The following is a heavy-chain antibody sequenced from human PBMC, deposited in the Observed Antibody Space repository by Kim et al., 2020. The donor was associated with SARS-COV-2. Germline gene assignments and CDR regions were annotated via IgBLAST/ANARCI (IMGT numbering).Heavy chain of an antibody. CDR1: GFTFSSYA. Sequence: GGSLRLSCAASGFTFSSYAMSWVRQAPGKGLEWVSAISGSGGSTYYADSVKGRFTISRDNSKNTLYLQMNSLRAEDTAVYYCAKGVYYYDSSGYDYWGQGTLVTVSS. V-gene: IGHV3-23*01. J-gene: IGHJ4*02. CDR3: AKGVYYYDSSGYDY. D-gene: IGHD3-22*01. CDR2: ISGSGGST.